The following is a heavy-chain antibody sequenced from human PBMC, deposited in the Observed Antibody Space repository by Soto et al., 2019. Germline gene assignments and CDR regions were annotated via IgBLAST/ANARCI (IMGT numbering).Heavy chain of an antibody. J-gene: IGHJ4*02. V-gene: IGHV3-33*01. Sequence: RLSCAASGFTFSSYGMHWVRQAPGKGLEWVAVIWYDGSNKYYADSVKGRFTISRDNSKNTLYLQMNSLRAEDTAVYYCARGWIQLWIIDYWGQGTLVTVSS. CDR2: IWYDGSNK. CDR3: ARGWIQLWIIDY. CDR1: GFTFSSYG. D-gene: IGHD5-18*01.